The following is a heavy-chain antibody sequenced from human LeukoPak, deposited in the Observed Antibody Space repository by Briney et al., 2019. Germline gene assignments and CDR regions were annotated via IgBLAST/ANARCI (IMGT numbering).Heavy chain of an antibody. CDR1: GFTFTSYS. CDR3: AKEGLYCSSTSCYVEN. J-gene: IGHJ4*02. D-gene: IGHD2-2*01. Sequence: HSGESHCLSCAASGFTFTSYSMSWVRQAPGKGLEWVSGISGGGGSTSYADSVKAQSPTPQDNSKNTLYLKRNSRTAEDTAVYYCAKEGLYCSSTSCYVENWGQESQCTASS. CDR2: ISGGGGST. V-gene: IGHV3-23*01.